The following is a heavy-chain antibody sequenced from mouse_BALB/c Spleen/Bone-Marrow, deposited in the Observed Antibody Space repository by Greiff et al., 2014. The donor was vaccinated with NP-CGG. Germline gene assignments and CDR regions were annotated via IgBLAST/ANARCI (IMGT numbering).Heavy chain of an antibody. CDR2: INPYNGGT. CDR3: AGWLLREGLAY. D-gene: IGHD2-3*01. J-gene: IGHJ3*01. Sequence: EVQLQQSGPELVKPGASMKISCKASGYSFTGYTMNWVKQSHGENLEWIGLINPYNGGTSYNQKFKGKATLTVDKSSSTAYMELLSLTSEDSAVYYCAGWLLREGLAYWGQGTLVTVSA. V-gene: IGHV1-18*01. CDR1: GYSFTGYT.